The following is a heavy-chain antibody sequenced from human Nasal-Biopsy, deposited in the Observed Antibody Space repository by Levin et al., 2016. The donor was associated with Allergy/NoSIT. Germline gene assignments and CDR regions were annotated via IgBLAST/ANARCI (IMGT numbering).Heavy chain of an antibody. V-gene: IGHV3-66*01. CDR2: IYDGGEV. Sequence: GESLKISCAASGFTVSNNYMSWVRQAPGKGLEWVSIIYDGGEVHYVDSVKGRFTISRDNSKNTLYLQMNSLRAEDTAVYYCARGSGYYDFWSGPWGQGTLVTVSS. D-gene: IGHD3-3*01. CDR1: GFTVSNNY. CDR3: ARGSGYYDFWSGP. J-gene: IGHJ4*02.